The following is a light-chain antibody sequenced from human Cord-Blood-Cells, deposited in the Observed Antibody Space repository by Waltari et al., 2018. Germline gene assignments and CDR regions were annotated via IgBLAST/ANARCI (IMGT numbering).Light chain of an antibody. J-gene: IGLJ3*02. CDR1: SSDVGGYNY. CDR3: SADAGSNNLV. V-gene: IGLV2-8*01. Sequence: QSALTQPPSASWSPGQSVTISCTGTSSDVGGYNYVSWYQQHPGKAPKLMFYEVSKRPSGVPDRFSGTKAGNTASLTFSGRQAGDEANYYCSADAGSNNLVFGGGTKLTGL. CDR2: EVS.